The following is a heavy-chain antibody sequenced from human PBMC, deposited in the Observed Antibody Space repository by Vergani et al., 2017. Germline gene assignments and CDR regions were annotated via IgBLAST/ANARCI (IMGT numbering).Heavy chain of an antibody. J-gene: IGHJ6*02. CDR1: GFTFSGSA. CDR2: IRSKANSYAT. Sequence: EVQLVESGGGLVQPRGSLKLSCAASGFTFSGSAMHWVRQASGKGLEWVGRIRSKANSYATAYAASVKGRFTISRDDSKNTAYLQMNSLKTEDTAVYYCTSGSYYYYYGMDVWGQGTTVTVSS. D-gene: IGHD1-26*01. V-gene: IGHV3-73*01. CDR3: TSGSYYYYYGMDV.